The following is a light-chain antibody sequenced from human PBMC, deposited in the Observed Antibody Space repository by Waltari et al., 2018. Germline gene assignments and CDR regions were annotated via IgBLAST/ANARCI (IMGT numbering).Light chain of an antibody. CDR3: QQYDKGPWT. CDR1: QSVRYN. Sequence: EVLMTQSPATLSVSPGERATLSCRASQSVRYNLAWYQQRPGPAPRLLVYYASTRATGIPARFSGSGSGTEFTLTISSLHSEDFAVYFCQQYDKGPWTFGQGTKVEIK. J-gene: IGKJ1*01. V-gene: IGKV3-15*01. CDR2: YAS.